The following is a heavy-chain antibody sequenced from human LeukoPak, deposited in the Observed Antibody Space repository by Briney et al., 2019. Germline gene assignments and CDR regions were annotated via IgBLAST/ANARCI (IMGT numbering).Heavy chain of an antibody. J-gene: IGHJ4*02. D-gene: IGHD1-14*01. V-gene: IGHV4-34*01. CDR3: ARDGPRRSDLSY. Sequence: PSETLSLTCTVSGGSISSYYWSWIRQPPGKGLEWIGEINHSGSTNYNPSLKSRVTISVDTSKNQFSLKLSSVTAADTAVYYCARDGPRRSDLSYWGQGTLVTVSS. CDR1: GGSISSYY. CDR2: INHSGST.